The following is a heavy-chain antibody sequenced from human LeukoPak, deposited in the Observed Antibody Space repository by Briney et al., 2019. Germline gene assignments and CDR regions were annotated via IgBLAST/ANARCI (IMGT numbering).Heavy chain of an antibody. J-gene: IGHJ4*02. D-gene: IGHD5-18*01. CDR3: ARRNYGYSFDY. Sequence: PSETLSLTCTVSGGSISSYHWSWIRQPPGKELEWIGYIFYSGDTNYNPSLKSRVTISVDTSKNQFSLKLRSVTAADTAVYYCARRNYGYSFDYWGQGTLVTVSS. CDR2: IFYSGDT. V-gene: IGHV4-59*01. CDR1: GGSISSYH.